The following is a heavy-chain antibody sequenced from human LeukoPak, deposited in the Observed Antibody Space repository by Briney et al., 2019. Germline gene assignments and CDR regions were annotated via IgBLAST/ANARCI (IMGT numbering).Heavy chain of an antibody. CDR2: ISAIGGGT. Sequence: GGSLRLSCAASGFTFSSYVMTWVRQAPGKGLEWVSAISAIGGGTYYADSVKGRSTISRDNSKSTMYLQMDSLRAEDTAVYYCAKDTSIGKYCTSGVCSPFDYWGQGTLVTVSS. V-gene: IGHV3-23*01. J-gene: IGHJ4*02. CDR3: AKDTSIGKYCTSGVCSPFDY. CDR1: GFTFSSYV. D-gene: IGHD2-8*01.